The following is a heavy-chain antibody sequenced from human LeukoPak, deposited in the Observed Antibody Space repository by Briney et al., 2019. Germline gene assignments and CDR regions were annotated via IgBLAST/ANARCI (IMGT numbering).Heavy chain of an antibody. CDR3: ARVTTYYYDSSGFYYYYYYMDV. D-gene: IGHD3-22*01. V-gene: IGHV3-7*01. J-gene: IGHJ6*03. CDR1: GFTFSTYG. Sequence: GGSLRLSCAASGFTFSTYGMHWVRQAPGKGLEWVANIKQDGSEKYYVDSVKGRFTISRDNAKNSLYLQMNSLRAEDTAVYYCARVTTYYYDSSGFYYYYYYMDVWGKGTTVTVSS. CDR2: IKQDGSEK.